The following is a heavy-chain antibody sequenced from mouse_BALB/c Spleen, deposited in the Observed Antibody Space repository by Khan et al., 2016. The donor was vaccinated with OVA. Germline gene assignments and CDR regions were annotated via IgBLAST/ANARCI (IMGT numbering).Heavy chain of an antibody. J-gene: IGHJ2*01. D-gene: IGHD2-3*01. V-gene: IGHV1-77*01. Sequence: QVQLKESGPELVKPGASVKMSCKASGYTFTYYVITWVKQRTGQGLEWIGEIYPGSDNAYYNERFKGKATLTADKSSHTTHMQLSSLTSEDSAVYFCARGEGYYVYFDYWGQGTTLTVSS. CDR2: IYPGSDNA. CDR3: ARGEGYYVYFDY. CDR1: GYTFTYYV.